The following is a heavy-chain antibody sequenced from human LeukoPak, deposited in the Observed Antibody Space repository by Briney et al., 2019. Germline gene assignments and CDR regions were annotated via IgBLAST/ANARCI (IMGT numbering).Heavy chain of an antibody. J-gene: IGHJ1*01. CDR2: IYYSGST. D-gene: IGHD4-23*01. Sequence: PSETLSLTCTVSGGSISSYYWSWIRQPPGKGLEWIGYIYYSGSTNYNPSLKSRVTISVDTSKNQFSLKLSSVTAADTAVYYCARHHGGILAEYFQHWGQGTLVTVSS. CDR1: GGSISSYY. V-gene: IGHV4-59*08. CDR3: ARHHGGILAEYFQH.